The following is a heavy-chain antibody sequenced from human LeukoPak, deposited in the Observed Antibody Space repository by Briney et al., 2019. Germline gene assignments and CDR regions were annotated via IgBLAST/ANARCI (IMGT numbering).Heavy chain of an antibody. D-gene: IGHD2-21*02. CDR1: GGSISSGSYY. CDR2: IYTSGST. CDR3: ARTHCGSDRYSFNHLAFNWFAG. Sequence: SQTLSLTCTVSGGSISSGSYYWSWIRQPAGKGLEWIGRIYTSGSTNYNPSLKSRVTISVDTSKNQFSLKLSSVTAADTAVYYCARTHCGSDRYSFNHLAFNWFAGRGQGILVTVSS. V-gene: IGHV4-61*02. J-gene: IGHJ5*02.